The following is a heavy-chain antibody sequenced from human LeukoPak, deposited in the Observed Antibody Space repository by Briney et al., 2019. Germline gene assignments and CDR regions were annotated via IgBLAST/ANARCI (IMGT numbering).Heavy chain of an antibody. CDR3: AKDSGIAVAGTSHDY. CDR1: GFTFSSYS. Sequence: GGSLRLSCAASGFTFSSYSMNWVRQAPGKGLEWVSSITRSSSYINYADSVKGRFTISRDNAKNSLYLQMNSLRAEDTAVYYCAKDSGIAVAGTSHDYWGQGTLVTVSS. D-gene: IGHD6-19*01. V-gene: IGHV3-21*01. J-gene: IGHJ4*02. CDR2: ITRSSSYI.